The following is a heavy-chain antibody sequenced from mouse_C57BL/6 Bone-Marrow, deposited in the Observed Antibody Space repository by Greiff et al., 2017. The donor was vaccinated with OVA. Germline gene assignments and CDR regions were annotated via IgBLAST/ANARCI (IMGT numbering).Heavy chain of an antibody. CDR2: IWRGGST. Sequence: QVQLQQSGPGLVQPSPSLSISCTVSGFSLTSYGVHWVRQSPGQGLEWLGVIWRGGSTAYNAAFMSRLSITKDNSKSQVFFKMNSLQADDTAIYYCAKSYYGSREYYFDYWGQGTTLTVSA. D-gene: IGHD1-1*01. CDR1: GFSLTSYG. CDR3: AKSYYGSREYYFDY. V-gene: IGHV2-5*01. J-gene: IGHJ2*01.